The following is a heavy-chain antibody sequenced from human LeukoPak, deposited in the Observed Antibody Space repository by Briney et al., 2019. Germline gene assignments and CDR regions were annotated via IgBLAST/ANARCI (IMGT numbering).Heavy chain of an antibody. CDR3: ARGSDNTSPFHLYYLDS. CDR2: ISSSRGIV. Sequence: GGSLRLSCADFGLTLSRHSMNWVRQAPGKGLEWVAYISSSRGIVYYADSVKGRFTISRDNAKNSLYLQMNSLRAEDTALYYCARGSDNTSPFHLYYLDSWGQGTLVTVSS. D-gene: IGHD2-2*01. J-gene: IGHJ4*02. V-gene: IGHV3-48*04. CDR1: GLTLSRHS.